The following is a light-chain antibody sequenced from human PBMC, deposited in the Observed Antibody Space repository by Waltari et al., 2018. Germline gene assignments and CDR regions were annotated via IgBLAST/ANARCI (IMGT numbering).Light chain of an antibody. CDR2: GAS. CDR3: QQYGSSPRT. J-gene: IGKJ1*01. Sequence: EIVLTQSPDTLSFSPGERATLSCRASQSFSSSFLAWYQQKPGQAPRLLIYGASSRATGIPDRFSGSGSGTDFTLTISRLEPEDFAVYYCQQYGSSPRTFGQGTKVEIK. CDR1: QSFSSSF. V-gene: IGKV3-20*01.